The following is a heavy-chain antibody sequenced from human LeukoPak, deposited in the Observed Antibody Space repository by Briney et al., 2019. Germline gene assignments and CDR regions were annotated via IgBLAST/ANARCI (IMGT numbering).Heavy chain of an antibody. CDR3: AREGPILDGVPYSSGWYDGH. CDR1: GFTFSSYS. D-gene: IGHD6-19*01. Sequence: GGSLRLSCAASGFTFSSYSMNWVRQAPGKGLEWVSYISSSSSTIYYADSVKGRFTISRDNAKNSLYLQMNSLRAEDTAVYYCAREGPILDGVPYSSGWYDGHWGQGTLVTVSS. J-gene: IGHJ4*02. V-gene: IGHV3-48*01. CDR2: ISSSSSTI.